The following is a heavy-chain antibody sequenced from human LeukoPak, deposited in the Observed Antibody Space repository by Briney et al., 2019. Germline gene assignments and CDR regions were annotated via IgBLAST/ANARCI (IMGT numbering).Heavy chain of an antibody. Sequence: SETLSLTCGVYGGSFSDYYWTWIRQPPGKGLEWIGEINHSGSTNYNPSLKSRVTISVDTSKNQFSLRLTSVTAADTAVYYCARHSGSSPHYFDYWGQGTLVTVSS. CDR1: GGSFSDYY. D-gene: IGHD1-26*01. V-gene: IGHV4-34*01. CDR2: INHSGST. CDR3: ARHSGSSPHYFDY. J-gene: IGHJ4*02.